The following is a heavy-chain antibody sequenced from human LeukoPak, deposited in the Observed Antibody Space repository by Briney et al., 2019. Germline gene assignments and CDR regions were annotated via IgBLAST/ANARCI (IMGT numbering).Heavy chain of an antibody. CDR3: ARVEGGFSPYYYDSSGYYSTLFDY. CDR2: ISAYNGNT. D-gene: IGHD3-22*01. CDR1: GYTFTSYG. Sequence: ASVKVSCKASGYTFTSYGISWVRQAPGQGLEWMGWISAYNGNTNYAQKLQGRVTMTTDTSTSTAYMELRSLRSDDTAVYYCARVEGGFSPYYYDSSGYYSTLFDYWGQGTLVTVSS. V-gene: IGHV1-18*01. J-gene: IGHJ4*02.